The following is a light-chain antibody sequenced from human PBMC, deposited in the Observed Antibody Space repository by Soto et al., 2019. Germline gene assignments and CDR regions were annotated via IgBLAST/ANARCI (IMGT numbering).Light chain of an antibody. CDR3: QQYGSSPRT. J-gene: IGKJ1*01. CDR1: QSVSSSY. CDR2: GAS. Sequence: EIVLTQSPGTLSLSPGERATLSCRASQSVSSSYLAWYQQKPDQAPRLLIYGASSRATGIPDRFSGSGSGTDFTLNISRLEPEDFAVYYCQQYGSSPRTFGQGTKVEIK. V-gene: IGKV3-20*01.